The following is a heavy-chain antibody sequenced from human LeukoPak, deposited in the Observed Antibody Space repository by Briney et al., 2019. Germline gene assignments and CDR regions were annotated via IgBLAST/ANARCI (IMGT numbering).Heavy chain of an antibody. CDR1: GGSISSSSYY. J-gene: IGHJ4*02. CDR3: ATTGYYYDSSGYYGY. CDR2: IYYSGST. Sequence: PSETLSLTCTVPGGSISSSSYYWGWIRQPPGKGLEWIGSIYYSGSTYYNPSLKSRVTISVDTSKNQFSLKLSSVTAADTAVYYCATTGYYYDSSGYYGYWGQGTLVTVSS. V-gene: IGHV4-39*01. D-gene: IGHD3-22*01.